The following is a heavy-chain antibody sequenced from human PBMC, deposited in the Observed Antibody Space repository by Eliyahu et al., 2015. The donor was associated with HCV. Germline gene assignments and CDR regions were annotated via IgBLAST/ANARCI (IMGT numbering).Heavy chain of an antibody. V-gene: IGHV1-69*02. J-gene: IGHJ3*02. D-gene: IGHD5-24*01. Sequence: QVQLVQSGAELKXPGSSVKVSCKXSGDSFRSYTFSWVRQAPGQGFEWMGRIISSINVANYAEKFQGRVTFVADQATNIVEMELRNLRSDDSAVYFCARRRDGFAFDIWGQGT. CDR1: GDSFRSYT. CDR3: ARRRDGFAFDI. CDR2: IISSINVA.